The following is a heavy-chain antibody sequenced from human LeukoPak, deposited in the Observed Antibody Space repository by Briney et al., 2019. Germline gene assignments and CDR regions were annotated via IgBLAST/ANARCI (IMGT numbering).Heavy chain of an antibody. CDR3: AKGPPLLEIFGGLSYYYMDV. J-gene: IGHJ6*03. V-gene: IGHV3-30*02. Sequence: GGSLRLSCAASGFILSDYYMSWIRQAPGKGLEWVAVIWFGGSNKYYADSVKGRFTISRDNSKNTLYLQMNSLRAEDTAVYYCAKGPPLLEIFGGLSYYYMDVWGKGTTVTVSS. CDR1: GFILSDYY. D-gene: IGHD3-3*01. CDR2: IWFGGSNK.